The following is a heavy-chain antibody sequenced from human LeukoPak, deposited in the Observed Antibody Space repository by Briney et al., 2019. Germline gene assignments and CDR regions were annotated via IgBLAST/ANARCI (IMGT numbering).Heavy chain of an antibody. V-gene: IGHV1-18*01. CDR2: ISAYNGNT. D-gene: IGHD6-19*01. Sequence: AXVKVSCKASGYTFTSYGISWVRQAPGQGLEWMGWISAYNGNTSYAQKLQGRVTMPTDTSSSTAYIELRSLRSDDTAVYYCARDTRGHQAVAAPGYNWFDPWGQGTLVTVSS. J-gene: IGHJ5*02. CDR3: ARDTRGHQAVAAPGYNWFDP. CDR1: GYTFTSYG.